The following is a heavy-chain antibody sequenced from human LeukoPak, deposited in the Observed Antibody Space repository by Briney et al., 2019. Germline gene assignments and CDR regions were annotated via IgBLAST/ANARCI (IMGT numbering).Heavy chain of an antibody. CDR2: IWYDGSNK. D-gene: IGHD3-16*01. CDR1: GFTFSSYG. Sequence: PGGSLRLSCAASGFTFSSYGMHWVRQAPGKGLEWVAVIWYDGSNKYYADSVLGRFTISRDNSKNTMYLQMDSLRAEDTAVYYCARDRPGGGINGMDVWGQGTTVTVSS. CDR3: ARDRPGGGINGMDV. J-gene: IGHJ6*02. V-gene: IGHV3-33*08.